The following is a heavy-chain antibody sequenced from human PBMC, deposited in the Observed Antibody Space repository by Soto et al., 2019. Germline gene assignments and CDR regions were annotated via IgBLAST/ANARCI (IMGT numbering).Heavy chain of an antibody. CDR1: GGTFSSYG. V-gene: IGHV1-69*06. Sequence: QVQLVQSGAEVKKPGSSVKVSCKASGGTFSSYGITWVRQAPGQGLEWMGGIVPIFGSINRAQKFRGRLTITPDKSTSTVYMELSSLTSEDTAVYYCASRERVDAFDVWGQGTMVTVSS. D-gene: IGHD1-26*01. CDR3: ASRERVDAFDV. CDR2: IVPIFGSI. J-gene: IGHJ3*01.